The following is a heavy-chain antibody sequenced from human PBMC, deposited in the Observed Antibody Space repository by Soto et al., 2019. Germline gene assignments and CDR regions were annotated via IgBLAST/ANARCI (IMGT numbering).Heavy chain of an antibody. CDR1: GFTFSNYW. D-gene: IGHD3-22*01. Sequence: GGYLRLSCAVSGFTFSNYWMHWVRQVPGQGLVWVSRINSDGSITNSADSVRGRFTISRDNAKNTLYLQMNSLRAEYTAVYYCARGRYYYDGGWHYFDCWGRGSLVTVSS. CDR2: INSDGSIT. J-gene: IGHJ4*02. V-gene: IGHV3-74*01. CDR3: ARGRYYYDGGWHYFDC.